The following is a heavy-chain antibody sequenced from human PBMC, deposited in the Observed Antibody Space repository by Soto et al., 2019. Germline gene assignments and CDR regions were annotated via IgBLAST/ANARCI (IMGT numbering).Heavy chain of an antibody. V-gene: IGHV4-31*02. D-gene: IGHD2-15*01. J-gene: IGHJ4*02. CDR1: GGSISSGGYY. CDR2: IYYSGST. CDR3: ARNGPMADGSIDY. Sequence: QVQLQESGPGLVKPSQTLSLTCIVSGGSISSGGYYWSWIRQHPGKGLEWIGYIYYSGSTYYNPSLKSRVTISVVTSKNQFSRKLSSVTAADTAVYYCARNGPMADGSIDYWGQGTLVTVSS.